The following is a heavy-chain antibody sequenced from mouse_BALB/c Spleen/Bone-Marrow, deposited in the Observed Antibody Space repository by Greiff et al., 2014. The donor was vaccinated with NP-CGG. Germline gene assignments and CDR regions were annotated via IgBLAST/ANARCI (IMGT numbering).Heavy chain of an antibody. Sequence: GSELVRPGASVKLSCKASGYTFTSCWMHWVKQRHGQGLEWIGNIYPGSGSTNYDEKFKSKGTLTVDTSSSTAYMHLSSLTSEDSAVYYCTRGDGNYWYFDVWGAGTTVTVSS. J-gene: IGHJ1*01. CDR1: GYTFTSCW. D-gene: IGHD2-1*01. CDR2: IYPGSGST. V-gene: IGHV1S22*01. CDR3: TRGDGNYWYFDV.